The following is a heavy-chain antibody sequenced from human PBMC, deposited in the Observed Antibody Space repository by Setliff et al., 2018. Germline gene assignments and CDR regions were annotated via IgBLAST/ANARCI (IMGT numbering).Heavy chain of an antibody. J-gene: IGHJ3*02. CDR1: GGSISSGGYY. V-gene: IGHV4-31*03. D-gene: IGHD5-18*01. Sequence: SETLSLTCTASGGSISSGGYYWSWIRQHPGKGLEWIGYIYYSGNTYYNPSLKSRVTISVDTAKNQFSLKLSSVTAADTAVYYCARVPRFTDTRNAFDIWGQGTVVTVSS. CDR2: IYYSGNT. CDR3: ARVPRFTDTRNAFDI.